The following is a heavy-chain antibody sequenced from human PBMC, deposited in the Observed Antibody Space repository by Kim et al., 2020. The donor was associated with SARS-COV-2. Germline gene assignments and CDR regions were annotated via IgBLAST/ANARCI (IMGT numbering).Heavy chain of an antibody. V-gene: IGHV1-3*01. J-gene: IGHJ4*02. CDR3: LVGFYFDH. D-gene: IGHD2-8*02. CDR2: IDCGNGNT. Sequence: ASVKVSCKTSGHFFTRDSIHWVRQAPGQGLEWMGGIDCGNGNTIYSQKFQGRVTFTTDTSASTAYMDLSFLSSEDSAVYYCLVGFYFDHLGQGTLVTFFS. CDR1: GHFFTRDS.